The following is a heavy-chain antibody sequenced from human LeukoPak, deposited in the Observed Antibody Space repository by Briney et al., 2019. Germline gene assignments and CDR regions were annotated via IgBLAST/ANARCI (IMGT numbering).Heavy chain of an antibody. CDR1: GGSISSSNW. CDR2: IYHSGST. CDR3: SYSSSWSGNWFDP. J-gene: IGHJ5*02. V-gene: IGHV4-4*02. Sequence: SGTLSLTCAVSGGSISSSNWWSWVRQPPGKGLEWIGEIYHSGSTNYNPSLKSRVTISVDKSKNQFSLKLSSVTAADTAVYYCSYSSSWSGNWFDPWGQGTLVTVSS. D-gene: IGHD6-13*01.